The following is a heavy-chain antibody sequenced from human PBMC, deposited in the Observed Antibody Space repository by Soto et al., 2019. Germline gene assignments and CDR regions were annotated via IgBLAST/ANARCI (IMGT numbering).Heavy chain of an antibody. D-gene: IGHD2-2*02. CDR3: ARWAGTYSSTTCYTPLDY. CDR2: IIPSFGTA. J-gene: IGHJ4*02. CDR1: GGTFSRHA. Sequence: SVKVSCKASGGTFSRHAVSWVRQAPGQGLEWMGLIIPSFGTAYYAEKFQDRVTITADESTSTAYMELSSLRSEDTAFYYCARWAGTYSSTTCYTPLDYWGQGTLVTVSS. V-gene: IGHV1-69*13.